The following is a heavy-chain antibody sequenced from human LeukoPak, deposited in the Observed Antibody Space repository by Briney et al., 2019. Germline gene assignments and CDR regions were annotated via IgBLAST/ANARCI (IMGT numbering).Heavy chain of an antibody. V-gene: IGHV3-66*01. Sequence: GGSLRLSCAASGFIVSSNYMSWVRQAPGKGLEWVSIIYSDGTTHYIDSVKGRFIISRDNSKNTLYLQMNNLRAEDTAVYYCARDPGFDYWGQGALVTVSS. CDR3: ARDPGFDY. J-gene: IGHJ4*02. CDR2: IYSDGTT. CDR1: GFIVSSNY.